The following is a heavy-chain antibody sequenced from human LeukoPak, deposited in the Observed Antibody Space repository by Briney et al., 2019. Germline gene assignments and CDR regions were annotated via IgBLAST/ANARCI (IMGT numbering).Heavy chain of an antibody. D-gene: IGHD1-26*01. V-gene: IGHV3-21*01. CDR1: GFTFSSYS. CDR2: ISSSSSYI. Sequence: GGSLRPSCAASGFTFSSYSMNWVRQAPGKGLEWVSSISSSSSYIYYADSVKGRFTISRDNAKNSLYLQMNSLRAEDTAVYYCARARGVGAPNWFDPWGQGTLVTVSS. CDR3: ARARGVGAPNWFDP. J-gene: IGHJ5*02.